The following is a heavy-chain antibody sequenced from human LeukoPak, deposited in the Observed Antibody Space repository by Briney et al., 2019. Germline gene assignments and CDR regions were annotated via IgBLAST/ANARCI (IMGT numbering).Heavy chain of an antibody. Sequence: PSETLSLTCAVSGCSISSGYYWGWIRQPPGKGLEWIGSIYHSGSTYYNPSLKSRVTISVDTSKNQFSLKLSSVTAADTAVYYCARLRVNYDFWTDYWGQGTLVTVSS. CDR3: ARLRVNYDFWTDY. V-gene: IGHV4-38-2*01. J-gene: IGHJ4*02. CDR2: IYHSGST. CDR1: GCSISSGYY. D-gene: IGHD3-3*01.